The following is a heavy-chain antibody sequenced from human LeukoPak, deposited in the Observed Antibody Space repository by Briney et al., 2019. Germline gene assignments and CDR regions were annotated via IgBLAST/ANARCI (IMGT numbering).Heavy chain of an antibody. CDR3: ARGNKWSFDS. J-gene: IGHJ4*02. D-gene: IGHD2-15*01. Sequence: GGSLRLSCAASGFTFSRYWMHWVRQTPGKGLVWVSRINSDGSATSYADSVMVRFTISRDSAKNTLYLQMNSLRPEDTAVYYCARGNKWSFDSWGQGALVTVSS. CDR2: INSDGSAT. CDR1: GFTFSRYW. V-gene: IGHV3-74*01.